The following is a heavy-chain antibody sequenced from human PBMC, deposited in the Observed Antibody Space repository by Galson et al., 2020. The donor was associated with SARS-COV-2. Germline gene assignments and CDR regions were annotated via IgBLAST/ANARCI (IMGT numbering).Heavy chain of an antibody. D-gene: IGHD3-3*01. CDR1: GFTYSSYA. CDR3: AKPKGGYDFRSGYPFDY. J-gene: IGHJ4*02. CDR2: IRGSGGST. V-gene: IGHV3-23*01. Sequence: GGSLRLSCAASGFTYSSYAMSWVRQAPGKGLEWVSAIRGSGGSTYYADSVKGRFTISRDNSKNTLFLQMSGLRAEDTAVYYCAKPKGGYDFRSGYPFDYWGQGTLVTVSS.